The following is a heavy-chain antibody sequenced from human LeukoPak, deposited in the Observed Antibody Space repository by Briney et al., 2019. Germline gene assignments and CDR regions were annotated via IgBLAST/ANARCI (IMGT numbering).Heavy chain of an antibody. V-gene: IGHV4-59*08. Sequence: PSETLSLTCTVSGGSISSYHWSWIRQPPGKGLEWIGYIYYSGSTNYNPSLKSRVTISVDTSKNQFSLKLSSVTAADTAVYYCARLPLPTVTTGTGNYYYGMDVWGQGTTVTVSS. D-gene: IGHD4-11*01. J-gene: IGHJ6*02. CDR1: GGSISSYH. CDR2: IYYSGST. CDR3: ARLPLPTVTTGTGNYYYGMDV.